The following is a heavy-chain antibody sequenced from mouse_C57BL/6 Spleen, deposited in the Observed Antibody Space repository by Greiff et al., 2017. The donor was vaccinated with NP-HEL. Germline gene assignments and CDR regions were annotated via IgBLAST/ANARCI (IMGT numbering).Heavy chain of an antibody. Sequence: QVQLQQSGAELVKPGASVKISCKASGYAFSSDWMNWVKQRPGKGLEWIGQIYPGDGDTNYNGKFKGKATLTADKSSSTAYMQLSSLTSEESAVYFCARGRSGSNLDCWGEGTTLTVSS. J-gene: IGHJ2*01. V-gene: IGHV1-80*01. CDR2: IYPGDGDT. D-gene: IGHD3-2*02. CDR3: ARGRSGSNLDC. CDR1: GYAFSSDW.